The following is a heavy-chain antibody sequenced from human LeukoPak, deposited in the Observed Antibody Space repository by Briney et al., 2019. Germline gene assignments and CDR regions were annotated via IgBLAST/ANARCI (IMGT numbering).Heavy chain of an antibody. D-gene: IGHD3/OR15-3a*01. V-gene: IGHV4-38-2*02. J-gene: IGHJ4*02. CDR2: IYHSGST. CDR1: GYSISSGYY. Sequence: SETLSLTCTVSGYSISSGYYWGWIRQPPGKGLEWIGSIYHSGSTYYNPSLKSRVTISVDTSKNQLSLKLSSVTAADTAVYYCARDLISRVRVSPGFDYWGQGTLVTVSS. CDR3: ARDLISRVRVSPGFDY.